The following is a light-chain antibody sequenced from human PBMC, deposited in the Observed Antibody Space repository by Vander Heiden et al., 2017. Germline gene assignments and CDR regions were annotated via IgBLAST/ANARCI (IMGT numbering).Light chain of an antibody. V-gene: IGKV1-13*02. CDR2: DAS. J-gene: IGKJ4*01. CDR1: PGISSA. Sequence: AIQFTQSPCSLSASVGDKVTITFRASPGISSALDWYQQRPGKAGKLLIYDASSLQSGVPSRFSGSGSGTDFTLTISSLQPEDFATYYCQHFNSYPLTFGGGTKVEIK. CDR3: QHFNSYPLT.